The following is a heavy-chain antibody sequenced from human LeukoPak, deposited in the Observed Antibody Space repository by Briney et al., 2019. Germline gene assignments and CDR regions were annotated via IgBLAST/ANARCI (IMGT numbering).Heavy chain of an antibody. CDR1: GFAFSSDA. J-gene: IGHJ4*02. CDR2: IRGDNSII. V-gene: IGHV3-23*01. CDR3: AKGRFTSSTFDY. Sequence: GGSLRLSCAASGFAFSSDAMSWVRQAQGKGLEWVSLIRGDNSIIEYADSVKGRFTISRDNSKNTLYLQMNSLRAEDTAVYYCAKGRFTSSTFDYWGQGTLVTVSS. D-gene: IGHD2-2*01.